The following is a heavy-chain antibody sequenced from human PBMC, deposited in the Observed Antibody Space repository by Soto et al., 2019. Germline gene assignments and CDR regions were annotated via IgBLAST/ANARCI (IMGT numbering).Heavy chain of an antibody. Sequence: QVQLVESGGGLVKPGGSLRLSCAASGFTFSDYYMSWIRQAPGKGLEWVSYISSSGSTIYYADSVKGRFTISRDNTKNSLYRHKNSMRAEDTAVYYCARETNGFMGAIAPAGYYYYGMDVWGQGTTVTVSS. J-gene: IGHJ6*02. CDR1: GFTFSDYY. D-gene: IGHD1-26*01. V-gene: IGHV3-11*01. CDR3: ARETNGFMGAIAPAGYYYYGMDV. CDR2: ISSSGSTI.